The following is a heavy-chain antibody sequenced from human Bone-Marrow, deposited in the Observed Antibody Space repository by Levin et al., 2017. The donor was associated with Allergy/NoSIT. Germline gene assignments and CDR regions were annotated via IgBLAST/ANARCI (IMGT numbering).Heavy chain of an antibody. V-gene: IGHV4-31*03. J-gene: IGHJ4*02. CDR1: GGSISSGGNY. D-gene: IGHD5-12*01. Sequence: LRLSCTVSGGSISSGGNYWSWIRQHPGTGLEWIGYIYYSGSSYFNPSLKSRVSISVDTSKNQFSLKLTSVTAADTAVYYCARDSGYDLDYWGQGTLVTVSS. CDR3: ARDSGYDLDY. CDR2: IYYSGSS.